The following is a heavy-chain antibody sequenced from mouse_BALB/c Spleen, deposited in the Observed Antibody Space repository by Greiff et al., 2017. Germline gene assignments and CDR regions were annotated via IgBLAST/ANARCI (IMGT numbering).Heavy chain of an antibody. V-gene: IGHV2-6-4*01. J-gene: IGHJ3*01. CDR2: IWGGGST. CDR1: GFSLSRYS. D-gene: IGHD2-1*01. Sequence: VKLVESGPGLVAPSQSLSITCTVSGFSLSRYSVHWVRQPPGKGLEWLGMIWGGGSTDYNSALKSRLSISKDNSKSQVFLKMNSLQTDDTAMYYCARNSGNYQAWFAYWGQGTLVTVSA. CDR3: ARNSGNYQAWFAY.